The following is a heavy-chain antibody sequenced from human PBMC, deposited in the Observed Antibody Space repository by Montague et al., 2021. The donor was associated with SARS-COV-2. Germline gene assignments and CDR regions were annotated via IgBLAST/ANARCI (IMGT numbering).Heavy chain of an antibody. CDR3: TTAEYCSSTSCYLWTDY. V-gene: IGHV3-15*01. CDR1: GFTFSNAW. D-gene: IGHD2-2*01. Sequence: SLRLSCAASGFTFSNAWMSWVRQAPGKGLEWVGSIKSNTDGGTTDYAAPVKGRFTISRDDSKNTLYLQMNSLKTEDTAVYYCTTAEYCSSTSCYLWTDYWGQGTLVTVSS. CDR2: IKSNTDGGTT. J-gene: IGHJ4*02.